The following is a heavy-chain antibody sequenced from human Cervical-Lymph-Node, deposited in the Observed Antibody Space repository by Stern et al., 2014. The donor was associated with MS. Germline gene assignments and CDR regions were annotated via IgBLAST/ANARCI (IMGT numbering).Heavy chain of an antibody. V-gene: IGHV1-46*01. CDR2: INPSGGST. CDR3: AREGFRGGATKDFDY. Sequence: VQLVQSGAEVKKPGASVKLSCKASGYTFTSYFMHWVRQAPGQGLEWMGIINPSGGSTTYAQKFRGRVTMTRDTSTSTVYMELSSLRSEDTAVFYCAREGFRGGATKDFDYWGQGTLVTVSS. D-gene: IGHD1-26*01. CDR1: GYTFTSYF. J-gene: IGHJ4*02.